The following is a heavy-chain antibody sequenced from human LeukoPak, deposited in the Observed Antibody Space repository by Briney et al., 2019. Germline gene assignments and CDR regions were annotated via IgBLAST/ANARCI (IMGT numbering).Heavy chain of an antibody. CDR3: AKNLGPFDV. D-gene: IGHD3-16*01. J-gene: IGHJ3*01. V-gene: IGHV3-23*01. CDR1: GFTFNDFA. Sequence: PGGSLRLSCAASGFTFNDFAMTWVRQAPGKGLEWVSSIGDAGTYYADSVKGRFTISRDNSKNMLYHQLNSLRAGDTAMYYCAKNLGPFDVRGQGTMVTVSS. CDR2: IGDAGT.